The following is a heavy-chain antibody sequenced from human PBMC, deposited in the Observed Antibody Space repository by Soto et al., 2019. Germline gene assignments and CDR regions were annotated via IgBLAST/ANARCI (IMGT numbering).Heavy chain of an antibody. CDR2: IIGAGAP. D-gene: IGHD1-26*01. V-gene: IGHV3-23*01. Sequence: EVQLLESGGGLVQPGGSLRLSCAASGFTFSIYAMNWVRQAPGKGLEWVAGIIGAGAPYYADPVKGRFTISRDNSKNTLYLQINSMRDEDTALYFCAKDVTADSRWDIDYWGQGTLVTVSS. CDR3: AKDVTADSRWDIDY. CDR1: GFTFSIYA. J-gene: IGHJ4*02.